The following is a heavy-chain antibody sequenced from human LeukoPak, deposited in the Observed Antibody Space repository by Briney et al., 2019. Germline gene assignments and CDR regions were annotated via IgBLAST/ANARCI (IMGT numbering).Heavy chain of an antibody. CDR3: ARGAYSSSAWFDP. CDR2: INPNSGGT. CDR1: GYTFTAYY. D-gene: IGHD6-6*01. Sequence: ASVKVSCKASGYTFTAYYMHWVRQAPGQGLEWMGWINPNSGGTNYAQKFQGRVTMTRDTSISTAYMELSRLRSDDTAVYYCARGAYSSSAWFDPWGQGTLVTVSS. V-gene: IGHV1-2*02. J-gene: IGHJ5*02.